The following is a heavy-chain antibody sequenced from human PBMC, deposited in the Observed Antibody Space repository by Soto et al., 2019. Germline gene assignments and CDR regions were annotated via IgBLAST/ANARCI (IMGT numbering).Heavy chain of an antibody. Sequence: PSEALFVTGAVYGWSFSGYYWSWIRQPPGKGLEWIGEINHSGNTNYNPSLKSRVTISVDTSKNQFSLKLSSVTAADTAVYYCATTYIPGYYFDYWGQGTLVPVSS. J-gene: IGHJ4*02. CDR1: GWSFSGYY. V-gene: IGHV4-34*01. CDR3: ATTYIPGYYFDY. CDR2: INHSGNT. D-gene: IGHD1-20*01.